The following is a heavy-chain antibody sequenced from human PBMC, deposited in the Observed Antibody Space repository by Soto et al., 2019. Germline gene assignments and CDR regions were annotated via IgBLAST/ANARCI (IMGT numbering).Heavy chain of an antibody. Sequence: GASLRVPCRASGSSFPDYHKHWVRQAPGQGLEWLGRINPKSGGTSTAQKFQGWVTMTTDTSISTASMELTRLTSDDTAIYYCARGDSTDCSNGVCSFFYNHDMDVWGQGTTVTVSS. D-gene: IGHD2-8*01. CDR2: INPKSGGT. V-gene: IGHV1-2*04. J-gene: IGHJ6*02. CDR3: ARGDSTDCSNGVCSFFYNHDMDV. CDR1: GSSFPDYH.